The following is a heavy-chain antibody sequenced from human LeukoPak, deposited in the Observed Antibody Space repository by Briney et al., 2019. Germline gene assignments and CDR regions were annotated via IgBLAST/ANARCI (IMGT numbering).Heavy chain of an antibody. D-gene: IGHD4-11*01. Sequence: GGSLRLSCAASGFTFSSYWMHWVRQAPGKGLEWVTFIRNDGTTKYYADSVKGRFTISRDNSKNTLYLQMNILRAEDTAVYYCAGGTVTTFDYWGQGTLVTVSS. V-gene: IGHV3-30*02. CDR2: IRNDGTTK. J-gene: IGHJ4*02. CDR1: GFTFSSYW. CDR3: AGGTVTTFDY.